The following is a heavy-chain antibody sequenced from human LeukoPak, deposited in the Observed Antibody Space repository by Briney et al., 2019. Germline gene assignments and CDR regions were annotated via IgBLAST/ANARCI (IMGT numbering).Heavy chain of an antibody. CDR2: IYHSGST. V-gene: IGHV4-38-2*01. Sequence: SGTLSLTCAVSGYSISSGYYWGWIRQPPGKGLEWIGSIYHSGSTYYNPSLKSRVTISVDTPKNQFSLKLSSVTAADTAVYYCASRSSYFDYWGQGTLVTVSS. J-gene: IGHJ4*02. CDR1: GYSISSGYY. CDR3: ASRSSYFDY.